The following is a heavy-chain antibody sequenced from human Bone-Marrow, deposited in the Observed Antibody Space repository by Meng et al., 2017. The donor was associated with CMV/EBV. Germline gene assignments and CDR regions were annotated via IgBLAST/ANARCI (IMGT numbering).Heavy chain of an antibody. V-gene: IGHV4-61*01. J-gene: IGHJ4*02. CDR1: GGSVSSGSYY. CDR3: ARVDYDSSGYYEDFDY. Sequence: SETLSLTCTVSGGSVSSGSYYWSWIRQPPGKGLEWIGYIYYSGSTNYNPSLKSRVTISVDTSKNQFSLKLSSVTAADTAVYYCARVDYDSSGYYEDFDYWGQGPLVTVSS. D-gene: IGHD3-22*01. CDR2: IYYSGST.